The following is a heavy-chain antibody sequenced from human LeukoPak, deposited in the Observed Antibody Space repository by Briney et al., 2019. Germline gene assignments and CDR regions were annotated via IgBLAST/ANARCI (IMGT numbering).Heavy chain of an antibody. J-gene: IGHJ4*02. V-gene: IGHV4-34*01. Sequence: GSLRLSCAASGVTFSKFWMSWIRQPPGKGLEWIGEINHSGSTNYNPSLKSRVTISVDTSKNQFSLKLSSVTAADTAVYYCAREKIRGWGRSLYFDYWGQGTLVTVSS. CDR3: AREKIRGWGRSLYFDY. CDR1: GVTFSKFW. CDR2: INHSGST. D-gene: IGHD3-16*01.